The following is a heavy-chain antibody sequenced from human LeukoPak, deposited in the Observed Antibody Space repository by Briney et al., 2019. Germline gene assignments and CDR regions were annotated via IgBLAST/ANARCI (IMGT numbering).Heavy chain of an antibody. J-gene: IGHJ4*02. V-gene: IGHV3-23*01. Sequence: GGSLRLSRAASGFTFSSYVMRWVRQAPGKGLEWVSAISGGGGSTYYADSVKGRFTISRDNSKNTLYLQMNSLRAEDTAVYYCAKLLYYYDSSQPYWGQGTLVTVSS. D-gene: IGHD3-22*01. CDR3: AKLLYYYDSSQPY. CDR1: GFTFSSYV. CDR2: ISGGGGST.